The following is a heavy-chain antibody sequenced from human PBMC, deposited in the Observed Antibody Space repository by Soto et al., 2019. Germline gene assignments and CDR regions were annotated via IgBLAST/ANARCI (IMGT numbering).Heavy chain of an antibody. CDR2: IYYSGST. Sequence: PSETLSLTCTVSGGSISSGGYYWSWIRQHPGKGLEWIGYIYYSGSTYYNPSLKSRVTISVDTSKNQFSLKLSSVTAADTAVYYCARAHSWIQLWTYFDYWGQGTLVTVSS. CDR3: ARAHSWIQLWTYFDY. CDR1: GGSISSGGYY. V-gene: IGHV4-31*03. D-gene: IGHD5-18*01. J-gene: IGHJ4*02.